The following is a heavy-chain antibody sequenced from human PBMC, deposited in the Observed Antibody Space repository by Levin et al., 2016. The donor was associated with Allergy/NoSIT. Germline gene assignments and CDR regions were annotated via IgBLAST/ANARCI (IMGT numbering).Heavy chain of an antibody. CDR3: ARAGDYYDNSGYYYVVKYFHH. J-gene: IGHJ1*01. V-gene: IGHV3-30*04. Sequence: WIRQPPGKGLEWAAGISYDGSSKFYADSVKGRFTISRDNAKNTLYLQMNSLRAEDTAVYYCARAGDYYDNSGYYYVVKYFHHWGQGTLVTVSS. D-gene: IGHD3-22*01. CDR2: ISYDGSSK.